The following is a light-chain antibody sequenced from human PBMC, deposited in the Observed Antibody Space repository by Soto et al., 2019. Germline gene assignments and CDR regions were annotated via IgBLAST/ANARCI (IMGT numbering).Light chain of an antibody. J-gene: IGLJ3*02. CDR3: GTWDSSLSAGV. Sequence: QSVLTQPPSISAAPGQKVSISCSGSTSNIGNNYVSWYQQLPGTAPKLLIYENNKRPSGIPDRFSGSKPGTSATLGITGLQTGDEADYYCGTWDSSLSAGVFGGGTKVTVL. CDR1: TSNIGNNY. V-gene: IGLV1-51*02. CDR2: ENN.